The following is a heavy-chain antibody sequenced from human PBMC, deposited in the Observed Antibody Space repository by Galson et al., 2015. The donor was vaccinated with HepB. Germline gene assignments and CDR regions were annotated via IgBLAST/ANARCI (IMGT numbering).Heavy chain of an antibody. CDR1: GDSVSNNHVA. CDR3: ARGAYSSFDI. J-gene: IGHJ3*02. CDR2: TYRGSN. D-gene: IGHD2-15*01. Sequence: CAISGDSVSNNHVAWNWIRQSPSRGLEWLGRTYRGSNQYAASMRGRIAINSDTSTNQFSLQLSSVTPEETVLYYCARGAYSSFDIWGQGTMVTVSS. V-gene: IGHV6-1*01.